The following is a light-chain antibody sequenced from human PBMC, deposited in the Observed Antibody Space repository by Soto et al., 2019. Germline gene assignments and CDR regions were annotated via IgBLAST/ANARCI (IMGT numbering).Light chain of an antibody. J-gene: IGKJ3*01. V-gene: IGKV3-11*01. CDR2: DVS. CDR1: ETISKS. CDR3: QQRINWPFT. Sequence: EIVLTQSPATLSLSPGERATLSCRASETISKSLAWYQQRRGQPPRLLMYDVSSRASDLPARFSGSGSGTDFTLTISRLEHEDFAIYYCQQRINWPFTFGPGTKVDF.